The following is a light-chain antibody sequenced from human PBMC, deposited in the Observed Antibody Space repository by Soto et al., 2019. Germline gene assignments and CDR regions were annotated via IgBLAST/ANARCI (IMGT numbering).Light chain of an antibody. Sequence: QSVLTQSPSASASLGASVKLTCTLSSGHSSYAIAWHQQQPEKGPRYLMKLNSDGSHSKGDGIPDRFSGSSSGAERYLTXXXXXXXXXXXYYCXTWGTGPLVFGGGTKLTVL. CDR1: SGHSSYA. J-gene: IGLJ2*01. CDR2: LNSDGSH. CDR3: XTWGTGPLV. V-gene: IGLV4-69*01.